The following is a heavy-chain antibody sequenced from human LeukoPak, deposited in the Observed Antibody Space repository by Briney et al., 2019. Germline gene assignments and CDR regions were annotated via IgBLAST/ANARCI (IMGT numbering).Heavy chain of an antibody. J-gene: IGHJ4*02. CDR1: GFTFSSYW. CDR2: INGDGSSI. V-gene: IGHV3-74*01. Sequence: GGPLRLSCAASGFTFSSYWMHWVRQAPGKGLVWVSRINGDGSSIRYADSVKGRFTISRDNAKNTLYLQMNSLRAEDTAVYYCAREEVAGTIDYWGQGTLVTVSS. CDR3: AREEVAGTIDY. D-gene: IGHD6-19*01.